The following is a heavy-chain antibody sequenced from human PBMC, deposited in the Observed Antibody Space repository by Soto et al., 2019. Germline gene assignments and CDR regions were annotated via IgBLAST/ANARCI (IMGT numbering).Heavy chain of an antibody. Sequence: SETLSLTCTVSGGSISSGDYYWSWVRQHPGKGLEWIGYRSYSGSTYYNPSLKSRVTIVVDTSRNQFSLRLSSVTAADTAVYYCAREGGLAYCGGDCLYNWFDPWGQGTLVTVS. CDR2: RSYSGST. D-gene: IGHD2-21*02. V-gene: IGHV4-31*03. J-gene: IGHJ5*02. CDR1: GGSISSGDYY. CDR3: AREGGLAYCGGDCLYNWFDP.